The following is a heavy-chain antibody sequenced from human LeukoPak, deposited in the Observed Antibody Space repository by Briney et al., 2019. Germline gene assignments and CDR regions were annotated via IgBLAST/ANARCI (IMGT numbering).Heavy chain of an antibody. D-gene: IGHD6-13*01. V-gene: IGHV4-59*01. Sequence: SETLSLTCTVAAGSMSSYYWSWNRQPPGKGLEWIGYIYYSGSTNYNPSLKSRVTISVDTSKYQFSLKLSSVTAADTAVYYCARDLRSIAADWFDPWGQGTLVTVSS. CDR2: IYYSGST. J-gene: IGHJ5*02. CDR3: ARDLRSIAADWFDP. CDR1: AGSMSSYY.